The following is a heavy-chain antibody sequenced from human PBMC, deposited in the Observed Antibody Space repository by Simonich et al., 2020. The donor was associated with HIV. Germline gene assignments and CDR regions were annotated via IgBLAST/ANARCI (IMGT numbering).Heavy chain of an antibody. Sequence: QVQLQQWGAGLLKPSETLSLTCAVYGGSFSGYYWSWIHQPPGTGLEWIGEINHSGITNYKSSLNSRATISVDKSKNQFSLKLSSVTAADTAIYYCARRDRELILYFDYWGQGNLVTVSS. V-gene: IGHV4-34*01. D-gene: IGHD3-3*01. CDR3: ARRDRELILYFDY. CDR1: GGSFSGYY. J-gene: IGHJ4*02. CDR2: INHSGIT.